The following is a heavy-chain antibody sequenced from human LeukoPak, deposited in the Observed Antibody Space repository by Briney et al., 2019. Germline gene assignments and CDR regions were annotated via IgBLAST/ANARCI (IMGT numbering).Heavy chain of an antibody. CDR3: AKGVTYYYGSGSYRNNWFDP. D-gene: IGHD3-10*01. CDR1: GFTFNDYG. Sequence: SLRLSCAASGFTFNDYGMSWVRQAPGKGLEWVSGISWNSSSIGYADSVKGRFTISRDNAKDSLYLQMNSLRAEDTALYYCAKGVTYYYGSGSYRNNWFDPWGQGTLVTVSS. CDR2: ISWNSSSI. J-gene: IGHJ5*02. V-gene: IGHV3-9*01.